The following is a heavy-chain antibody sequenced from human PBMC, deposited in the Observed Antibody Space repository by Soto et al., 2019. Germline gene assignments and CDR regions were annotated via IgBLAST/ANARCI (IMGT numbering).Heavy chain of an antibody. J-gene: IGHJ4*02. Sequence: ASGYVSCQLSEYTFPEFPMHSPRQAPGKGLEWMGGFDPEDGETIYAQKFQGRVTMTEDTSTDTAYMELSSLRSEDTAVYFCARDPPDFNSGFYYSGQGTLVTVSS. CDR1: EYTFPEFP. D-gene: IGHD1-26*01. CDR3: ARDPPDFNSGFYY. CDR2: FDPEDGET. V-gene: IGHV1-24*01.